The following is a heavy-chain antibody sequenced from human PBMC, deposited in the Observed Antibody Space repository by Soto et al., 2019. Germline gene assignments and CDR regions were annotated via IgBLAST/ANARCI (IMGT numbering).Heavy chain of an antibody. J-gene: IGHJ4*02. CDR3: ARESIAAAGTDLDY. CDR1: GGTFSSYA. Sequence: ASVKVSCKASGGTFSSYAISWVRQAPGQGLEWMGGIIPIFGTANYAQKFQGRVTMTTDTSTSTAYMELRSLRSDDTAVYYCARESIAAAGTDLDYWGQGTLVTVSS. CDR2: IIPIFGTA. D-gene: IGHD6-13*01. V-gene: IGHV1-69*05.